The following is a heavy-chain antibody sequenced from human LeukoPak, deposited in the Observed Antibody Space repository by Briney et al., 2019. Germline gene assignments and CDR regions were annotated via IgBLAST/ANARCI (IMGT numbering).Heavy chain of an antibody. CDR2: FDPEDGET. CDR1: GYTLTELS. V-gene: IGHV1-24*01. J-gene: IGHJ4*02. Sequence: ASVKVSCKVSGYTLTELSMHWVRQAPGKGLEWMGGFDPEDGETIYAQKFQGRVTMTEDTSTDTAYMELSSLRSEDTAVYYCATVCPQQWLVPYGGYYFDYWGQGTLVTVSS. D-gene: IGHD6-19*01. CDR3: ATVCPQQWLVPYGGYYFDY.